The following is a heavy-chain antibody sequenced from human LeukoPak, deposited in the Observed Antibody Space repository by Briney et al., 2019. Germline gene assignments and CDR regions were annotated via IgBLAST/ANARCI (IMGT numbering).Heavy chain of an antibody. J-gene: IGHJ4*02. CDR1: GFTFSSYA. Sequence: PGGSLRLSCAASGFTFSSYAMSWVRQAPGKGLEWVSAISGSGGSTYYADSVKGRFTISRDNSKNTLYLQMNSLRAEDTAVYYCAKGVVDTAMWGEGGFDYWGQGTLVTVSS. D-gene: IGHD5-18*01. CDR3: AKGVVDTAMWGEGGFDY. V-gene: IGHV3-23*01. CDR2: ISGSGGST.